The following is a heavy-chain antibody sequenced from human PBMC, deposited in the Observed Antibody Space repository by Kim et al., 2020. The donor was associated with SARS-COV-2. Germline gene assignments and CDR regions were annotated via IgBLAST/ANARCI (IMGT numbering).Heavy chain of an antibody. CDR3: AGEAVLLWFGDSGFHFDL. Sequence: SETLSLTCTVSGGSISSSSYYWGWIRQPPGKGLEWIGSIYYSGSTYYNPSLKSRVTISVDTSKNQFSLKLSSVTAADTAVYYCAGEAVLLWFGDSGFHFDLWGRGTLVTVSS. CDR2: IYYSGST. D-gene: IGHD3-10*01. CDR1: GGSISSSSYY. V-gene: IGHV4-39*01. J-gene: IGHJ2*01.